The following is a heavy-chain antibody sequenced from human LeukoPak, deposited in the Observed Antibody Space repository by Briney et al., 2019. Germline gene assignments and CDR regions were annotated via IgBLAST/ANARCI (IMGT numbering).Heavy chain of an antibody. CDR2: ISAYNGKT. J-gene: IGHJ4*02. V-gene: IGHV1-18*01. D-gene: IGHD3-10*01. CDR1: GYTFTSYG. Sequence: ASVKLSCTASGYTFTSYGISWLRQAPGQGLEWMGWISAYNGKTNYAHKVPGRVTMTTATYTSTAYMELSKLRSDDTAVYYCARGIRDYYGSGRTTDYFDYWGQGTLVTVSS. CDR3: ARGIRDYYGSGRTTDYFDY.